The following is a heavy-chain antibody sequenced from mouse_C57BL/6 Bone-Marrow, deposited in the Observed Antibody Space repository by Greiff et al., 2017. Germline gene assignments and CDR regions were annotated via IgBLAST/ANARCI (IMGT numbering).Heavy chain of an antibody. Sequence: QVQLKESGPGLVTPSQSLSITCTVSGFSLTSYAISWVRQPPGKGLEWLGVIWTGGGTNYNSAFISRLSISKDNSKSQVFLKMNSLQTDDTARYYCARNRIYYGNSYFDYWGQGTTLTVSS. J-gene: IGHJ2*01. D-gene: IGHD2-1*01. V-gene: IGHV2-9-1*01. CDR1: GFSLTSYA. CDR2: IWTGGGT. CDR3: ARNRIYYGNSYFDY.